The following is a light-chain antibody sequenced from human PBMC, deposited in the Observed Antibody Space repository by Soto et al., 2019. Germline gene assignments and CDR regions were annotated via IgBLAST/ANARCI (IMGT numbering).Light chain of an antibody. CDR3: QQYNNWPYT. V-gene: IGKV3-15*01. CDR1: QSVSSN. J-gene: IGKJ2*01. CDR2: GAS. Sequence: EIVMTQTPATLSVSPGERATLSCRASQSVSSNLAWYQQKPGQDPMLLIYGASTRATGLPARLSGSGSGTEFTLTISSLQSEAFAVDYCQQYNNWPYTFGQGTKLEIK.